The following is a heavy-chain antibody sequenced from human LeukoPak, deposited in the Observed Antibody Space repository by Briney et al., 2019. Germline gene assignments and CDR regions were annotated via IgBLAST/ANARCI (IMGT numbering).Heavy chain of an antibody. V-gene: IGHV3-74*01. D-gene: IGHD6-19*01. CDR1: GFTFSSYW. CDR3: AKDRGSSGWYYFDY. J-gene: IGHJ4*02. CDR2: INTDGSTT. Sequence: PGGSLRLSCAASGFTFSSYWMYWVRQAPGKGLVWVSRINTDGSTTNYADSVKGRFTISRDNAKNTLYLQMNSLRVEDTAVYYCAKDRGSSGWYYFDYWGQGTLVTVSS.